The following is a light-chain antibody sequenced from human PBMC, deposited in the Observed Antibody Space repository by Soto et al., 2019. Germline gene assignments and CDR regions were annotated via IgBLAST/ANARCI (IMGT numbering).Light chain of an antibody. CDR1: QSITSH. V-gene: IGKV3-15*01. Sequence: EIVMTQSPATLSVSPGERATLSCRASQSITSHLAWYQHRPGQAPRLLIYGASTRATGIPARFSGSGSGTVFTLTISSLQPDDCATYYCHTYNSYSLHTFGQGTKLEIK. J-gene: IGKJ2*01. CDR2: GAS. CDR3: HTYNSYSLHT.